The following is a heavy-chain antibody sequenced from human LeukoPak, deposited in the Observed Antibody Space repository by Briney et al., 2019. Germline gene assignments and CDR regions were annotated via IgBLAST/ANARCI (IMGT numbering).Heavy chain of an antibody. CDR2: INESGST. V-gene: IGHV4-34*01. CDR1: GGPFSHYY. Sequence: SETLSLTCAVYGGPFSHYYWTWIRQPPGKGLEWIAEINESGSTTYYASLKSRVIISVDTYETHFSLNLTSVTAADTAVYYCASRIGRYLYYFGMDVWGQGTTVTVSS. J-gene: IGHJ6*02. D-gene: IGHD1-26*01. CDR3: ASRIGRYLYYFGMDV.